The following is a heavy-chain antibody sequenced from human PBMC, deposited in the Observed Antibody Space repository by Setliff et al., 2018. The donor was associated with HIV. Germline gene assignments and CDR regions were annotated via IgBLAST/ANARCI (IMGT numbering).Heavy chain of an antibody. Sequence: SETLSLTCTVSGDSINTHYWSWIRQPPGKGLEWIGCISHSGNTNFNPSLNSRVTISLDTSKNQFSLRLTSLAAADTAIYYCARSTVGAGASFPWGRGILVTVSS. D-gene: IGHD1-26*01. CDR3: ARSTVGAGASFP. J-gene: IGHJ5*02. CDR1: GDSINTHY. CDR2: ISHSGNT. V-gene: IGHV4-59*11.